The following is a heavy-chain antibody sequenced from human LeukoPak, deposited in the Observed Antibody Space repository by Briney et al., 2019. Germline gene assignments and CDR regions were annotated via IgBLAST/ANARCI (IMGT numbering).Heavy chain of an antibody. Sequence: GGSLRLSCAASGFTFSSSAMSWVRQVPGKGLEWVSGISASGGSTSYADSVRGRFTISRDNSKNTLYLQMNSLRAEDTAVYYCAREDSSGWYGVYYYYYGMDVWGQGTTVTVSS. CDR2: ISASGGST. CDR3: AREDSSGWYGVYYYYYGMDV. J-gene: IGHJ6*02. D-gene: IGHD6-19*01. V-gene: IGHV3-23*01. CDR1: GFTFSSSA.